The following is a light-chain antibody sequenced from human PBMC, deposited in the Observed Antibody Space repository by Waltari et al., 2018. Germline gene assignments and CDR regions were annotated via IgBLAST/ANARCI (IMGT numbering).Light chain of an antibody. V-gene: IGKV1-NL1*01. J-gene: IGKJ1*01. CDR2: RSS. CDR3: QHGYSYPRT. Sequence: DIQMTQSPSSLSASVGDTVTITCQASQGIGNNLNWYQQKPGKAPKLLIYRSSRLQSGIPSRFSGIGSVTDFTLTISSLQPEGCATYYCQHGYSYPRTFGQGTKVEIK. CDR1: QGIGNN.